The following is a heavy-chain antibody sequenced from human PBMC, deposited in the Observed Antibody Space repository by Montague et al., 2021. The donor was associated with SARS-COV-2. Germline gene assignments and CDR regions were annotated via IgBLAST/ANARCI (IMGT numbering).Heavy chain of an antibody. CDR1: GFSLSTSGMH. Sequence: PALVKPTQTLTLTCTLSGFSLSTSGMHASWIRQPPGKALEWLARIDWDDDKFYSTSLKTRLTISKDTSKNQVVLTMTNMDPVDTATYYCARSYYDILTNYYDAFDIWGQGTMVTVSS. CDR2: IDWDDDK. V-gene: IGHV2-70*04. CDR3: ARSYYDILTNYYDAFDI. D-gene: IGHD3-9*01. J-gene: IGHJ3*02.